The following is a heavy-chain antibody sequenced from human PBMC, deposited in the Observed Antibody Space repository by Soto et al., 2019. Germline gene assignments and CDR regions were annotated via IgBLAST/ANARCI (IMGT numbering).Heavy chain of an antibody. D-gene: IGHD3-10*01. Sequence: QVQLQESGPGLVKPLETLSLTCTVSGGSINSHYWGWIRQPPGKGLEWLGYISYSGSTNYSPSLKSRVTISVDTSKNQFSLRLSSVTAADTAVYFCARDAPPGSGSSYYYYMDVWGKGTTVTVSS. J-gene: IGHJ6*03. V-gene: IGHV4-59*11. CDR3: ARDAPPGSGSSYYYYMDV. CDR1: GGSINSHY. CDR2: ISYSGST.